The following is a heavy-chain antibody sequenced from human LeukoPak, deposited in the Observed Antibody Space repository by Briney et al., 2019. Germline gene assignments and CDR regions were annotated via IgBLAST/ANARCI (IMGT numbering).Heavy chain of an antibody. CDR1: GFTFSSYA. D-gene: IGHD3-3*01. J-gene: IGHJ4*02. Sequence: GGSLRLSCAASGFTFSSYAKSWVRQAPGKGLEWVSAISGSGGSTYYADSVKGRFTISRDNSKNTLYLQMNSLRAEDTAVYYCAKDSDFWSGYYFDYWGQGTLVTVSS. CDR2: ISGSGGST. V-gene: IGHV3-23*01. CDR3: AKDSDFWSGYYFDY.